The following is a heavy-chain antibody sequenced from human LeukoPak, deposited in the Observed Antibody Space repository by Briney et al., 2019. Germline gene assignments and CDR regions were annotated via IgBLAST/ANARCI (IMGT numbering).Heavy chain of an antibody. CDR2: IYYSGST. V-gene: IGHV4-59*01. J-gene: IGHJ5*02. D-gene: IGHD3-16*01. Sequence: SGTLSLTCTVSGGSISSYYWSWIRQPPGKGLEWIGYIYYSGSTNYNPSLKSRVTISVDTSKNQFSLKLSSVTAADTAVYYCARDNYVWGSYSLDPWGQGTLVTVSS. CDR3: ARDNYVWGSYSLDP. CDR1: GGSISSYY.